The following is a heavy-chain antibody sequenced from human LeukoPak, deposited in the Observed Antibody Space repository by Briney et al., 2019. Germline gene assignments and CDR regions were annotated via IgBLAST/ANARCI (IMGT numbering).Heavy chain of an antibody. CDR2: MNPNSGNT. Sequence: ASVKVTCKASGYTFTSYDINWVRQATGQGLEWMGWMNPNSGNTGYAQKFQGRVTMTRNTSISTAYMELSSLRSEDTAVYYCARVLAPPGLFLGFGDLSIGYYYGMDAGAKGTTVPVPS. J-gene: IGHJ6*04. CDR3: ARVLAPPGLFLGFGDLSIGYYYGMDA. CDR1: GYTFTSYD. D-gene: IGHD3-10*01. V-gene: IGHV1-8*01.